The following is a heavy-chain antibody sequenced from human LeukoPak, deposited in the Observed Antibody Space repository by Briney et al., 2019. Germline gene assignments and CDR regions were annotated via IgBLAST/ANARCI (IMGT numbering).Heavy chain of an antibody. J-gene: IGHJ4*02. D-gene: IGHD3-3*01. V-gene: IGHV3-23*01. CDR1: GFTFSSHA. CDR3: ARGRGYDFWSGLYYFDY. CDR2: LSGSGYNT. Sequence: GGSLRLSCAASGFTFSSHALSWVRQAPGKGLEWVSSLSGSGYNTYYADSVKGRFTISRDNSKNTVYLQMNSLRAEDTAVYYCARGRGYDFWSGLYYFDYWGQGTLVTVSS.